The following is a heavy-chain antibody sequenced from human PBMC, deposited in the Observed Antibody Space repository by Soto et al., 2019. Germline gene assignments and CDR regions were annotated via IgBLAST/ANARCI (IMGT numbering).Heavy chain of an antibody. CDR2: ITDSSDTV. D-gene: IGHD3-3*01. CDR1: GFSFSNYN. J-gene: IGHJ4*02. CDR3: ARDFGKGYYLDY. V-gene: IGHV3-48*02. Sequence: PVGSLRLSCVASGFSFSNYNMNWVRQAPGKGLEWVSYITDSSDTVHYADSVRGRFTISRDNAESSLYLQMNSLRDEDTAVYFCARDFGKGYYLDYWGRGPLVTVSS.